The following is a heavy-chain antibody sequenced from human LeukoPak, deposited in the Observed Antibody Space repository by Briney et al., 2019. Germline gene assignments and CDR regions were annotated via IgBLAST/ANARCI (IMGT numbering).Heavy chain of an antibody. CDR1: GNIFTNYH. J-gene: IGHJ4*02. V-gene: IGHV1-46*01. Sequence: GASVKVSCKASGNIFTNYHIHWVRLAPGRGLEWMGAVYTDGGTITNTRSFQHGRVTMTRDVSTRKVYMELSSLSSEDTAVYYCATEAPRSYRFDYWGQEILVTVSS. CDR2: VYTDGGTI. D-gene: IGHD3-10*01. CDR3: ATEAPRSYRFDY.